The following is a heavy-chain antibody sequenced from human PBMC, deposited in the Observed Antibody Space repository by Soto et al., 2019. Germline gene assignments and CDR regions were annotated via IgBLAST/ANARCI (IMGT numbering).Heavy chain of an antibody. D-gene: IGHD3-22*01. Sequence: SETLSLTCTVSGGSISSSSYSWGWIRQPPGKGLEWIGEIKHRGITNYNPSLKSRVTISVDTSKNQFSLKLSSVTAADTAVYYCASFPVNPGRDSSPIFDSWGQGNLVTVSS. J-gene: IGHJ4*02. CDR1: GGSISSSSYS. CDR3: ASFPVNPGRDSSPIFDS. CDR2: IKHRGIT. V-gene: IGHV4-39*07.